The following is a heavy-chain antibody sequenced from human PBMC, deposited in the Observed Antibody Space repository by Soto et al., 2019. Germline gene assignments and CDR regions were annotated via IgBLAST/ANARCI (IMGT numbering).Heavy chain of an antibody. V-gene: IGHV3-23*01. Sequence: EVQLLESGGGLVQPGESLRLSCAASGFTFSSYAMSWVRQAPGKGLEWVSVISGSDDSTYYADSVKGRFTISRDNSKNTLYLQMTRLRAEDTAVYYRAKRSSSSTFYYWGQGTLVTVSS. CDR1: GFTFSSYA. D-gene: IGHD6-6*01. CDR2: ISGSDDST. CDR3: AKRSSSSTFYY. J-gene: IGHJ4*02.